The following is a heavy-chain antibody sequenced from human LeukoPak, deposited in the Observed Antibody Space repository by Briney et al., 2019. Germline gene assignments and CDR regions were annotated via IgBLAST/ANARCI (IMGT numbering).Heavy chain of an antibody. CDR3: ARDRRGEKDFDV. CDR1: GISVSNDY. V-gene: IGHV3-53*04. CDR2: IYGDGYT. Sequence: GGSLRLSCAASGISVSNDYMSWVRQAPGKGLEWVSAIYGDGYTRDAASVKGRFSISRHNSKNTVYLQMDNLRPEDTAVYYCARDRRGEKDFDVWGPGTMVTVSS. J-gene: IGHJ3*01.